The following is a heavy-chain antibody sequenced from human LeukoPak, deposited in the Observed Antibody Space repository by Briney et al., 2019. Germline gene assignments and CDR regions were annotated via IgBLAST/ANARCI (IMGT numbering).Heavy chain of an antibody. CDR2: IYTSGST. CDR3: VRWHHVDRWFDP. Sequence: SETLSLTCTVSGGSISSGGYYWSWIRQPPGKGLEWVVRIYTSGSTNYNPSLTSRVTISVDTSKNTYSLHLISVTPYDTAVYYCVRWHHVDRWFDPWGQGILVTVSS. CDR1: GGSISSGGYY. J-gene: IGHJ5*02. V-gene: IGHV4-61*02. D-gene: IGHD2-21*01.